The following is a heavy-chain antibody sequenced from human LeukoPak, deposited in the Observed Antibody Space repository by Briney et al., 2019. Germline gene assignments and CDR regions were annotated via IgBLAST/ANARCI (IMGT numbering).Heavy chain of an antibody. D-gene: IGHD1-26*01. Sequence: ASVKVSCKASGYTFTSYDINWVRQATGQGLEWMGWMNPNSGNTGYAQKFQGRVTMTRNTSISTAYMELSSLRSEDTAVYYCAREFSGSHHTNIDYWGQGTLVTVSS. V-gene: IGHV1-8*01. J-gene: IGHJ4*02. CDR3: AREFSGSHHTNIDY. CDR2: MNPNSGNT. CDR1: GYTFTSYD.